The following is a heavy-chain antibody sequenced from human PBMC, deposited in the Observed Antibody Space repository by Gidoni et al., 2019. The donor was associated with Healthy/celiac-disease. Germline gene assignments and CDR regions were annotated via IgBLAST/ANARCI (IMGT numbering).Heavy chain of an antibody. J-gene: IGHJ4*02. V-gene: IGHV3-15*01. CDR2: IKSKTYVATT. CDR1: GVTFSNAW. CDR3: TTSLLLGVDY. D-gene: IGHD1-26*01. Sequence: EVQLEASGGGWVKPGGSIRTHCAASGVTFSNAWMSGVSQAPGQGLEWVGRIKSKTYVATTACAAPVKGRFTISRNVSKTTLYLQMNSLKTEYTAVYYCTTSLLLGVDYWGQGTLVTVSS.